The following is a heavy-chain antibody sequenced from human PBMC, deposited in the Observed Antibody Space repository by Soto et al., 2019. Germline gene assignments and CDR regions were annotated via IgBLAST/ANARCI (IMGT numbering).Heavy chain of an antibody. J-gene: IGHJ3*02. CDR2: FYPGDSDT. CDR3: ARGFCTNGVCSPYDAFDI. D-gene: IGHD2-8*01. CDR1: GYSFSAYW. Sequence: PGESLKISCKGSGYSFSAYWIGWVRQKPGKGLEWMGIFYPGDSDTRYSPSFQGQVTTSADKSISTAYLQWRSLKASDTAMYYCARGFCTNGVCSPYDAFDIWGQGTMVTVSS. V-gene: IGHV5-51*01.